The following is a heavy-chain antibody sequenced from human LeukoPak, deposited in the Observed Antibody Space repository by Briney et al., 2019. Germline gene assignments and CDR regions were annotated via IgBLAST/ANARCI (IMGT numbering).Heavy chain of an antibody. CDR3: ARDLGLGIFGENDAFDI. CDR1: GGSFSGYY. CDR2: INHSGST. Sequence: PSETLSLTCAVYGGSFSGYYWSWIRQPPGKGLEWIGEINHSGSTNYNPSLKSRVTISVDTSKNQFSLKLSSVTAADTAVYYCARDLGLGIFGENDAFDIWGQGTMVTVSS. V-gene: IGHV4-34*01. J-gene: IGHJ3*02. D-gene: IGHD2-15*01.